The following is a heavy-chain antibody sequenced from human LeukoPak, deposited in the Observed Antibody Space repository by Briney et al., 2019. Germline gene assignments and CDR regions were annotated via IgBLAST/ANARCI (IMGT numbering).Heavy chain of an antibody. CDR3: ARDSHCGGDCYSDY. CDR2: IIPILGIA. D-gene: IGHD2-21*02. V-gene: IGHV1-69*04. Sequence: ASVKVSCKASGYTFTSYDISWVRQAPGQGLEWMGRIIPILGIANYAQKFQGRVTITADKSTSTAYMELSSLRSEDTAVYYCARDSHCGGDCYSDYWGQGTLVTVSS. J-gene: IGHJ4*02. CDR1: GYTFTSYD.